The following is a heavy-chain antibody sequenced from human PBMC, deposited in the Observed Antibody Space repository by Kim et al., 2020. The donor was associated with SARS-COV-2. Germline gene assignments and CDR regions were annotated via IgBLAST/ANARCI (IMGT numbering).Heavy chain of an antibody. D-gene: IGHD3-10*01. CDR1: GGSISSSSYY. CDR2: IYYSGST. J-gene: IGHJ6*02. V-gene: IGHV4-39*01. Sequence: SETLSLTCTVSGGSISSSSYYWGWIRQPPGKGLEWIGSIYYSGSTYYNPSLKSRVTISVDTSKNQFSLKLSSVTAADTAVYYCASDYYGSGFKGMDVWGQGTTVTVSS. CDR3: ASDYYGSGFKGMDV.